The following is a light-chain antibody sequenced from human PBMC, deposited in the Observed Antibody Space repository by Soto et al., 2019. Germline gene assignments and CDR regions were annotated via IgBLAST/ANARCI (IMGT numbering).Light chain of an antibody. J-gene: IGLJ1*01. CDR3: NLYTSSSTYV. Sequence: QSVLTQPPSVSGSPGQSVTISCTGTSSDVGNYDHVSWYQQSPGTAPKLIIYEVSSRPSGVPARFSGSKSGNTASLTISGLQAEGEADYYCNLYTSSSTYVFGSGTKVTVL. CDR1: SSDVGNYDH. CDR2: EVS. V-gene: IGLV2-18*01.